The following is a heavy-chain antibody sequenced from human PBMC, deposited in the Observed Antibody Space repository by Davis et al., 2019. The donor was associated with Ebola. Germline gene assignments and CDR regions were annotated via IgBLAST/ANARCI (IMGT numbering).Heavy chain of an antibody. V-gene: IGHV3-48*02. CDR2: MSSTGSTI. J-gene: IGHJ4*02. D-gene: IGHD5-18*01. CDR1: GFTFSSYW. CDR3: ARANGYSLDY. Sequence: GESLKISCAASGFTFSSYWMHWVRQAPGKGLEWVSDMSSTGSTIYYADSVKGRFTISRDNAKNSVYLQMNSLRDEDTAVYYCARANGYSLDYWGQGTLVTVSS.